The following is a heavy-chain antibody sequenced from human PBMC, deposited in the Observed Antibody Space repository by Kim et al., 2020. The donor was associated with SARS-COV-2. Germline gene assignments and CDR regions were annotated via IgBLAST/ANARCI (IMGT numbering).Heavy chain of an antibody. CDR2: IYSGGST. Sequence: GGSLRLSCAASGFTVSSNYMSWVRQAPGKGLEWDSVIYSGGSTYYADSVKGRFTISRDNSKNTLYLQMNSLRAEDTAVYYCARELFGTYYYDSSGAYWGQGTLVTVSS. CDR3: ARELFGTYYYDSSGAY. CDR1: GFTVSSNY. D-gene: IGHD3-22*01. J-gene: IGHJ4*02. V-gene: IGHV3-53*01.